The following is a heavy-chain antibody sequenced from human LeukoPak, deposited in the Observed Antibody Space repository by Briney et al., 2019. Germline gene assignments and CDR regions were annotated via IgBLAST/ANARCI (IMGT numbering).Heavy chain of an antibody. V-gene: IGHV3-23*01. CDR1: GFSFSSYA. CDR2: IDAGGGDT. J-gene: IGHJ6*02. Sequence: GGSLRLSCAASGFSFSSYAMTWVRQAPGKGLEWVSSIDAGGGDTYHSDSVKGRFTISRDNSMNTLYLQMNSLRTDDTAVYYCGRPTKYWLVRGNGVDVWGQGTTVTVSS. D-gene: IGHD6-19*01. CDR3: GRPTKYWLVRGNGVDV.